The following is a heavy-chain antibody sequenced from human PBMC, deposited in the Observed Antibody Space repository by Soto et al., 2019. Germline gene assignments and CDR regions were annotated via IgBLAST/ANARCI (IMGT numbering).Heavy chain of an antibody. CDR3: ARDSTSSWSGYYYGMDV. CDR1: GGSISSYY. D-gene: IGHD6-13*01. J-gene: IGHJ6*02. CDR2: IYYSGST. Sequence: PSETLSLTCTVSGGSISSYYWSWIRQPPGKGLEWIGYIYYSGSTNYNPSLKSRVTISVDTSKNQFSLKLSSVTAADTAVYYCARDSTSSWSGYYYGMDVWGQGTTVTVS. V-gene: IGHV4-59*01.